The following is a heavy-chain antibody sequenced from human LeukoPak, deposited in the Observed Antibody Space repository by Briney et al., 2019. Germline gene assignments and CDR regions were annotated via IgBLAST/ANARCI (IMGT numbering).Heavy chain of an antibody. D-gene: IGHD5-24*01. CDR3: ARLRDGYNPFDY. CDR2: ISASGIS. Sequence: SETLSLTCSVSGDSMTSYYWSWIRQSAGKGLEWIGRISASGISNYNPSLKSRVSMSVDTSKNQFSLKLNSVTAADSAVYYCARLRDGYNPFDYWGQGTLVTVSS. V-gene: IGHV4-4*07. J-gene: IGHJ4*02. CDR1: GDSMTSYY.